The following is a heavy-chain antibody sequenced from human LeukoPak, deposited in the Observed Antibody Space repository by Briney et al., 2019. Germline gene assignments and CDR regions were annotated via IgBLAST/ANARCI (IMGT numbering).Heavy chain of an antibody. V-gene: IGHV1-46*01. CDR2: INPSGGST. Sequence: ASVKVSCKAFGYTFTNYYMHWVRQAPGQGLEWMGVINPSGGSTSYAQKFQGRVTMTRDTSTSTVYMDLSSLRSEDTAVYYCARAMEDSGSYPNGGYYYYMDVWGKGTTVTVS. J-gene: IGHJ6*03. CDR3: ARAMEDSGSYPNGGYYYYMDV. CDR1: GYTFTNYY. D-gene: IGHD3-10*01.